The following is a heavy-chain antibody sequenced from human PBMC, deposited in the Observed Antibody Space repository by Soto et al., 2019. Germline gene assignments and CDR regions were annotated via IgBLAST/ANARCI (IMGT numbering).Heavy chain of an antibody. CDR1: GYTFTSYY. Sequence: ASVKVSCKASGYTFTSYYIHWLRQAPGQGLEWMGWVNPSGGRATYAPNFQDRVSMAADTSTGTVYMELSSLRSEDTAVYYCGRIGIAGASGVYFDSWGQGTLVTVSS. D-gene: IGHD1-26*01. V-gene: IGHV1-46*03. J-gene: IGHJ4*02. CDR2: VNPSGGRA. CDR3: GRIGIAGASGVYFDS.